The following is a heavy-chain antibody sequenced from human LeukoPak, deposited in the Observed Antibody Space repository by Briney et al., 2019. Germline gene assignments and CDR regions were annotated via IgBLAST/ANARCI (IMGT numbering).Heavy chain of an antibody. CDR1: GGSISSSSYY. V-gene: IGHV4-39*01. Sequence: SETLSLTCTVSGGSISSSSYYWGWIRQPPGKGLEWIGSIYYSGSTYYNPSLKSRVTISVDTSKNQFSLKLSSVTAADTAVYYCARVGSGEVYWGQGTLVTVSS. CDR3: ARVGSGEVY. D-gene: IGHD2-15*01. J-gene: IGHJ4*02. CDR2: IYYSGST.